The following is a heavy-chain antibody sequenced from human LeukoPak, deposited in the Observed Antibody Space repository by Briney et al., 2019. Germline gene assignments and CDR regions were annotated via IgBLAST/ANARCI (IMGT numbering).Heavy chain of an antibody. CDR1: RGTFSSYA. Sequence: ASVKVSCKASRGTFSSYAISWVRQAPGQGLEWMGGIIPIFGTANYAQKFQGRVKITADESTSTAYMELSSLRSDDTAVYYCARVRSYYDFWSGYYNTEAFDIWGQGTMVTVSS. CDR3: ARVRSYYDFWSGYYNTEAFDI. J-gene: IGHJ3*02. D-gene: IGHD3-3*01. V-gene: IGHV1-69*13. CDR2: IIPIFGTA.